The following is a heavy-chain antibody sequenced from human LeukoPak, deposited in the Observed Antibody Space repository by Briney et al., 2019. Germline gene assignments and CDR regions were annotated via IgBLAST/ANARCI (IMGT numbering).Heavy chain of an antibody. V-gene: IGHV4-34*01. Sequence: SETLSLTCAVYGGSFSGYYWNWIRQPPGKGLEWIGSIYYSGSTYYNPSLKSRVTISVDTSKNQFSLKLSSVTAADTAVYYCARHAGSGWYGVDYWGQGTLVTVSS. D-gene: IGHD6-19*01. J-gene: IGHJ4*02. CDR3: ARHAGSGWYGVDY. CDR1: GGSFSGYY. CDR2: IYYSGST.